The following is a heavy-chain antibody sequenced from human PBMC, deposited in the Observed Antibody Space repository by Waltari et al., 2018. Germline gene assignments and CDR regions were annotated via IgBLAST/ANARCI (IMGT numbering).Heavy chain of an antibody. CDR1: GGTFNSYS. CDR3: ARGPYGDYLNWFDP. J-gene: IGHJ5*02. CDR2: LIPILYSA. Sequence: QVQLVQSGVEVKKPGSSVKVSCKASGGTFNSYSISWVRQAPGQGLEGMGGLIPILYSANYAQKFQGRGRITADESTSTAYMELSSLISEDTAVYYCARGPYGDYLNWFDPWGQGTLVTVSS. V-gene: IGHV1-69*13. D-gene: IGHD4-17*01.